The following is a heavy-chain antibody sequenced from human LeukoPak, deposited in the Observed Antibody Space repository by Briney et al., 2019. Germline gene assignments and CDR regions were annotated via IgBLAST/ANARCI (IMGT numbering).Heavy chain of an antibody. J-gene: IGHJ4*02. CDR2: IYSGGST. CDR1: GFTVSSNY. D-gene: IGHD2-2*02. CDR3: AKEGEAIGYCTSTSCYRVGYFDY. V-gene: IGHV3-53*01. Sequence: GGSLRLSCAASGFTVSSNYMSWVRQAPGKGLEWVSVIYSGGSTYYADSVKGRFTISRDNSKNTLYLQMNSLRAEDTALYYCAKEGEAIGYCTSTSCYRVGYFDYWGQGTLVTVSS.